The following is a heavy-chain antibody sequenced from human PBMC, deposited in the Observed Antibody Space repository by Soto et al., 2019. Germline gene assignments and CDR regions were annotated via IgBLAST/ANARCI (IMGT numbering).Heavy chain of an antibody. D-gene: IGHD6-13*01. CDR1: GFTFSSYG. CDR3: AKDRERAAAWNWFDP. Sequence: QVQLVESGGGVVQPGRSLRLSCAASGFTFSSYGMHWVRQAPGKGLEWVAVISYDGSNKYYADSVKGRFTISRDNSKNTLYLQMNSLRAEDTAVYYCAKDRERAAAWNWFDPWGQGTLVTVSS. J-gene: IGHJ5*02. V-gene: IGHV3-30*18. CDR2: ISYDGSNK.